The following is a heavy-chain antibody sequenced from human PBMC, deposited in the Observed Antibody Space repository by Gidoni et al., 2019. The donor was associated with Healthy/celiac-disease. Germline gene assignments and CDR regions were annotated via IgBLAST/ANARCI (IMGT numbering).Heavy chain of an antibody. D-gene: IGHD5-18*01. CDR2: IYSGGST. CDR1: GFTVSSNY. J-gene: IGHJ6*03. Sequence: EVQLVATGGGLIQPGGSLSLSCAASGFTVSSNYMSWVRQAPGKGLEWVSVIYSGGSTYYADSVKGRFTISRDNSKNTLYLQMNSLRAEDTAVYYCARVGDTAMAYYYYYYMDVWGKGTTVTVSS. CDR3: ARVGDTAMAYYYYYYMDV. V-gene: IGHV3-53*02.